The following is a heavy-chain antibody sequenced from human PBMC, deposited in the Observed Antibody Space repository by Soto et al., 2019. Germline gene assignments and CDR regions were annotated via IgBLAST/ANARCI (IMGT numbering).Heavy chain of an antibody. D-gene: IGHD3-3*01. J-gene: IGHJ6*02. CDR3: ARDRGDYDFWSGPNYGMDV. CDR2: ISSSSSYT. V-gene: IGHV3-11*06. Sequence: GGSLRLSCAASGFTFSDYYMSWIRQAPGKGLEWVSYISSSSSYTNYADSVKGRFTISRDNAKNSLYLQMNSLRAEDTAVYYCARDRGDYDFWSGPNYGMDVWGQGTTVTVSS. CDR1: GFTFSDYY.